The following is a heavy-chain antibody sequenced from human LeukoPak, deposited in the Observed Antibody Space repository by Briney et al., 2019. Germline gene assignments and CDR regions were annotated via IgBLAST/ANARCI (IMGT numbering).Heavy chain of an antibody. Sequence: KSSETLPLTCTVSGGSLSRYYWSWIRQPPGKRLEWIGYIFYSGSTNYNPSLKSRVTMSVDTSQNQFSLRLSSVTAADTAVYYCARRTSSNYVDSWGQGTLVTVSS. D-gene: IGHD4-11*01. CDR1: GGSLSRYY. CDR2: IFYSGST. J-gene: IGHJ4*02. CDR3: ARRTSSNYVDS. V-gene: IGHV4-59*01.